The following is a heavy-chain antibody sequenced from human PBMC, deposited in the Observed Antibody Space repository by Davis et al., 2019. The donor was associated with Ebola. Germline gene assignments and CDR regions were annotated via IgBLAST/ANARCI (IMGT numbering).Heavy chain of an antibody. CDR3: ARGSIVVVPAAIKFIY. V-gene: IGHV4-34*01. CDR1: GGSFSGYY. Sequence: PSETLSLTCAVYGGSFSGYYWSWIRQPPGKGLEWIGEINHSGSTNYNPSLKSRVTISVDTSKNQFSLKLSSVTAADTAVYYCARGSIVVVPAAIKFIYWGQGTLVTVSS. D-gene: IGHD2-2*02. J-gene: IGHJ4*02. CDR2: INHSGST.